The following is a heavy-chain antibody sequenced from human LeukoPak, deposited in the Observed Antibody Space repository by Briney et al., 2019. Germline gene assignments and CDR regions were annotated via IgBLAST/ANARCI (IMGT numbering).Heavy chain of an antibody. CDR1: GGSISSSSYY. V-gene: IGHV4-39*07. Sequence: PSETLSLTCTVSGGSISSSSYYWGWIRQPPGKGLEWIGSIYYSGSTYYNPSLKSRVTISVDTSKNQFSLKLSSVTAADTAVYYCARVYGYSLGYWGQGTLVTVSS. J-gene: IGHJ4*02. CDR3: ARVYGYSLGY. D-gene: IGHD5-18*01. CDR2: IYYSGST.